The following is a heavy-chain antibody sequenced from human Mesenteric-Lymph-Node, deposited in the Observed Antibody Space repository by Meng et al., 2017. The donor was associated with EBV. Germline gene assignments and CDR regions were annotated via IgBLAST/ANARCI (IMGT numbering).Heavy chain of an antibody. CDR2: INTNTGDP. CDR1: GYIFTTSA. CDR3: ARDSRIVAPGTRPFDP. D-gene: IGHD6-13*01. V-gene: IGHV7-4-1*02. Sequence: QVRLVQSGSELKKPGASVKVSCKASGYIFTTSAINWVRQAPGQGLEWMGWINTNTGDPTYAQGFTRRFVFSLDTSVSTAYLQISSLEAEDTAIYYCARDSRIVAPGTRPFDPWGQGTLVTVSS. J-gene: IGHJ5*02.